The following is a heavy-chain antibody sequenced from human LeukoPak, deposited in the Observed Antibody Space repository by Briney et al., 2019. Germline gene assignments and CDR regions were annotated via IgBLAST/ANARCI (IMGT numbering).Heavy chain of an antibody. D-gene: IGHD3-3*01. Sequence: GASVEVSCKTSGYTFTGFYIHWVRQAPGQGFEWMGWIKPNNGGTEYAQNFQGRVTMTRDTSISTVYMELSSLRSDDTAVYYCAVGGLVEWVSGDYCDYWGQGTLVTVSS. CDR1: GYTFTGFY. CDR3: AVGGLVEWVSGDYCDY. J-gene: IGHJ4*02. CDR2: IKPNNGGT. V-gene: IGHV1-2*02.